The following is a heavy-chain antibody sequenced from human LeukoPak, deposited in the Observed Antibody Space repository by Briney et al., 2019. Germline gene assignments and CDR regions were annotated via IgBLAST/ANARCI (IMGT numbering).Heavy chain of an antibody. CDR1: GFTFSDYS. Sequence: AGGSLRLSCATSGFTFSDYSMNWVRQAPGKGLEWVASISTSSSSIYHADSVKGRFTISRDNAKNSLYLQMNSLRAEDTAVYWCVKNGALAVDYFHHWGPGTLVTVSS. D-gene: IGHD6-19*01. CDR2: ISTSSSSI. V-gene: IGHV3-48*01. CDR3: VKNGALAVDYFHH. J-gene: IGHJ1*01.